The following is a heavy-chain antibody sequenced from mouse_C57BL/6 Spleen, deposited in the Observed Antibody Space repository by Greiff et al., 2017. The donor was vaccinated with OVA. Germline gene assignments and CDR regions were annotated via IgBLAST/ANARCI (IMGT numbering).Heavy chain of an antibody. CDR2: INPNNGGP. CDR3: ARGFTTVGEGYFDY. D-gene: IGHD1-1*01. V-gene: IGHV1-22*01. Sequence: VPLQQSGPELVKPGASVKMSCKASGYPFTDYNMHWVKQSHGKSLEWIGYINPNNGGPSYNQKLKGTATLSVNKSYSTAYMELRSLTSEESAVYYCARGFTTVGEGYFDYWGQGTTLTVSS. J-gene: IGHJ2*01. CDR1: GYPFTDYN.